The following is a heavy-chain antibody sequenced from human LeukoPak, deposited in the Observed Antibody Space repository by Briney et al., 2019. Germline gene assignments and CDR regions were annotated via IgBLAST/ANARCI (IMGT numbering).Heavy chain of an antibody. Sequence: ASVKVSCKASGYTFTSYGISWVRQAPGQGLEWMGWINPNSGGTNYAQKFQGRVTMTRDTSISTAYMELSRLRSDDTAVYYCARDNYDILTGYYLKNWFDPWGQGTLVTVSS. V-gene: IGHV1-2*02. D-gene: IGHD3-9*01. CDR1: GYTFTSYG. CDR3: ARDNYDILTGYYLKNWFDP. CDR2: INPNSGGT. J-gene: IGHJ5*02.